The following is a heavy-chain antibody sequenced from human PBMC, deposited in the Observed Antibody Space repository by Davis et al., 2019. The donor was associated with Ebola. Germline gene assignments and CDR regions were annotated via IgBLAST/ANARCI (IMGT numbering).Heavy chain of an antibody. CDR1: GFTFSSYA. CDR2: ISGSGGST. D-gene: IGHD2-21*02. CDR3: ARMGVGVVVTLDV. V-gene: IGHV3-23*01. Sequence: GESLKISCAASGFTFSSYAMSWVRQAPGKGLEWVSAISGSGGSTYYADSVKGRFTISRDNSKNTLYLQMNSLRAEDTAVYYCARMGVGVVVTLDVWGQGTTVTVSS. J-gene: IGHJ6*02.